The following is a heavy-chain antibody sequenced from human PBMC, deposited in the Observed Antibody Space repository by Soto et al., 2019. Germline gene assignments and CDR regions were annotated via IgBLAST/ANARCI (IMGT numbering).Heavy chain of an antibody. D-gene: IGHD4-17*01. CDR1: GFTVSAYW. CDR3: ARDRTVTPGIDH. Sequence: EVQLVESGGALVQLGGSLRLSCAASGFTVSAYWMTWVRQAPGKGLEWVANIRQDGGEKNYVDSVKGRFTISRDNAKNSLYLQMNSLRADDTAVYYCARDRTVTPGIDHWGQGTLVTVSS. CDR2: IRQDGGEK. J-gene: IGHJ4*02. V-gene: IGHV3-7*01.